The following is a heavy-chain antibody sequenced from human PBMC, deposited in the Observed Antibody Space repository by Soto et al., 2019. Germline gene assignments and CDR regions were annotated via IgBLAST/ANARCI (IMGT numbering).Heavy chain of an antibody. Sequence: ASKKIYCRASGYTFPSYGISWVRQAPGQGLEWMGWISAYNGTTNYAQKIQGRVTMTTDTSTSTAYMELRSLRSDDTAVYYCARLRGIAVAGYFDYWGQGTLVTVSS. CDR2: ISAYNGTT. D-gene: IGHD6-19*01. V-gene: IGHV1-18*04. CDR1: GYTFPSYG. J-gene: IGHJ4*02. CDR3: ARLRGIAVAGYFDY.